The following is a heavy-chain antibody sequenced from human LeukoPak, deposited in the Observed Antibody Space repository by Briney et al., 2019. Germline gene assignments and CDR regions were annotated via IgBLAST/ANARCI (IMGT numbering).Heavy chain of an antibody. CDR1: GGSISSGGYP. CDR2: IYHGGST. D-gene: IGHD5-18*01. CDR3: ARGVDTPNYFDY. J-gene: IGHJ4*02. V-gene: IGHV4-30-2*01. Sequence: SETLSLTCAVSGGSISSGGYPWSWIRQPPGKGLEWIGYIYHGGSTYYNPSLKSRVTISVDRSKNQFSLKLSSVTAADTAVYYCARGVDTPNYFDYWGQGTLVTVSS.